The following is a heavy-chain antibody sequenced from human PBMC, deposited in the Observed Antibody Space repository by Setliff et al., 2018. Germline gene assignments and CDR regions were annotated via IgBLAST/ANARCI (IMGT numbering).Heavy chain of an antibody. CDR3: TTDPSPTFGGVIGAXFDF. Sequence: GGSLRLSCAASGFTFSTAWMNWVRQAPGKGLEWVGRIKGKNDGLATDYAAPVKGRFTISRDDSKNTLYLQMNSLKTEDTAVYYCTTDPSPTFGGVIGAXFDFWGQGTMVTVSS. V-gene: IGHV3-15*07. CDR2: IKGKNDGLAT. J-gene: IGHJ3*01. D-gene: IGHD3-16*01. CDR1: GFTFSTAW.